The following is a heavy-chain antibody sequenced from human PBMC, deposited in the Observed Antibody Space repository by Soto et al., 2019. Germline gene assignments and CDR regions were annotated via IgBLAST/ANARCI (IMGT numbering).Heavy chain of an antibody. Sequence: ASVKVSCKVSGYTLTELSMHWVRQAPGKGLEWTGGFDPEDGETIYAQKFQGRVTMTEDTSTDTAYMELSRLRSDDTAVYYCARGDVRGYSYGTDYWGQGTLVTVSS. CDR2: FDPEDGET. D-gene: IGHD5-18*01. CDR1: GYTLTELS. CDR3: ARGDVRGYSYGTDY. V-gene: IGHV1-24*01. J-gene: IGHJ4*02.